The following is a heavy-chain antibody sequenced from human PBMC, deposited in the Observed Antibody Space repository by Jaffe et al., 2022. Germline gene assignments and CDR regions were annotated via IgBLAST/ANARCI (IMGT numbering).Heavy chain of an antibody. CDR3: ARSKGARYCSGGTCYLNAFDI. J-gene: IGHJ3*02. CDR2: IYYLGNT. D-gene: IGHD2-15*01. CDR1: GGSISSTSYY. V-gene: IGHV4-39*01. Sequence: QLQLQESGPGLVKPSETLSLTCTVSGGSISSTSYYWDWIRQPPGKGLEWIGSIYYLGNTYYNPSLKSRVTISVDTSKNQFSLNLSSVTAADTAVYYCARSKGARYCSGGTCYLNAFDIWGQGTMVTVSS.